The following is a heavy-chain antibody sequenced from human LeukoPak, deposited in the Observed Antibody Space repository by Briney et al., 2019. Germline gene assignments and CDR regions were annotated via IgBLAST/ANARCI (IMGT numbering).Heavy chain of an antibody. V-gene: IGHV3-74*01. Sequence: GGSLRPSRAASGFTFSSYWMHWVRQAPSKGLVWVSRINSDGSSTSYADSVKGRFTTSRHNTKHTLYLQVNSLRAVDTAVYYCARASYDYVWGSYRPDAFDIWGQGTMVTVSS. CDR3: ARASYDYVWGSYRPDAFDI. CDR1: GFTFSSYW. CDR2: INSDGSST. J-gene: IGHJ3*02. D-gene: IGHD3-16*02.